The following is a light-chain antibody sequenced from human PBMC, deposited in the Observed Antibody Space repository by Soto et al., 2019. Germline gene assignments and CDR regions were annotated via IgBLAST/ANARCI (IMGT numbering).Light chain of an antibody. CDR1: QGIRND. CDR3: LQHYSYPLT. CDR2: AAS. V-gene: IGKV1-17*01. Sequence: DIQMTQSPSSLSASVGDRVTITCRASQGIRNDLGWYQQKPGKAPERLISAASSLQGGVPSSFSGGGSGKEFTLAISVLQPEDFANYHCLQHYSYPLTFGGGTKVEI. J-gene: IGKJ4*01.